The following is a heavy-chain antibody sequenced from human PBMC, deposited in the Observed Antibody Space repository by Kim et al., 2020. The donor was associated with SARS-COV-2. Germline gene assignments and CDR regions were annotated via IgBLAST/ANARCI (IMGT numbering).Heavy chain of an antibody. CDR2: INHSGST. J-gene: IGHJ4*02. CDR3: ARGRRRYCTGDNCWARYFFDY. CDR1: DGSFSGYY. Sequence: SETLSLTCAVYDGSFSGYYWTWIRQSPGMGLEWIGEINHSGSTNYNPSLKSRVTMSVDTSKNQFSLKLSSATAADTAVYYCARGRRRYCTGDNCWARYFFDYWGQGTLVAVSS. D-gene: IGHD2-8*02. V-gene: IGHV4-34*01.